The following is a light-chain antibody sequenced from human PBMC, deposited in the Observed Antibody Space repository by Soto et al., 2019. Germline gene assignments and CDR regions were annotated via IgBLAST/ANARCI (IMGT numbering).Light chain of an antibody. CDR3: QQYDTSAIT. Sequence: EIVLTQSPGTLSLSPGERATLSCRASQSVSSSYLAWYQQKPGQAPRLLISGASSRATGIPDRFSGSGSGADFTLNISRLEPEDFAVYYCQQYDTSAITFGQGTRLEIK. J-gene: IGKJ5*01. CDR1: QSVSSSY. CDR2: GAS. V-gene: IGKV3-20*01.